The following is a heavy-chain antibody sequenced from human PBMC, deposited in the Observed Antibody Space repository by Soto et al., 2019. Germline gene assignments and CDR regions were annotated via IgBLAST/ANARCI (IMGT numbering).Heavy chain of an antibody. CDR3: ARDRRYYGSGSYTIKGDAFDI. V-gene: IGHV1-18*01. D-gene: IGHD3-10*01. J-gene: IGHJ3*02. CDR2: ISAYNGNT. CDR1: GYTFTSYG. Sequence: QVQLVQSGAEVKKPGASVKVSCKASGYTFTSYGISWVRQAPGQGLEWMGWISAYNGNTNNAQKLQGRVTMTTDTSTSTAYMELRSLRSDDTAVYYCARDRRYYGSGSYTIKGDAFDIWGQGTMVTVSS.